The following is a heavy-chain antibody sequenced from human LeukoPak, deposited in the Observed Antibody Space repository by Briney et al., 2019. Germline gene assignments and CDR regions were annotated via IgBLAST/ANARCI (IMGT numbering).Heavy chain of an antibody. Sequence: SETLSLTCTVSGGSISSSGYYWGWIRQPPGKGLEWIGSIYYSGSTYYNPSLKSRVTISVDTSKNQFSLKLSSVTAADTAVYYCARGHFDWLLNYWGQGTLVTVSS. V-gene: IGHV4-39*07. J-gene: IGHJ4*02. CDR3: ARGHFDWLLNY. CDR1: GGSISSSGYY. CDR2: IYYSGST. D-gene: IGHD3-9*01.